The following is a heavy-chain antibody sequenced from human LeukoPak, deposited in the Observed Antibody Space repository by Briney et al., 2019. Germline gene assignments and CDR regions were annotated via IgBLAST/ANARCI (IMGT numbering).Heavy chain of an antibody. CDR3: ARQQLVPYNWFDP. V-gene: IGHV4-39*01. CDR2: IYYSGST. J-gene: IGHJ5*02. CDR1: GGSINSSSYY. D-gene: IGHD6-13*01. Sequence: PSETLSLTCTVSGGSINSSSYYWGWIRQPPGKGLEWIGSIYYSGSTYYNPSLKSRVTISVDTSKNQFSLKLSSVTAADTAVYYCARQQLVPYNWFDPWGQGTLVTVSS.